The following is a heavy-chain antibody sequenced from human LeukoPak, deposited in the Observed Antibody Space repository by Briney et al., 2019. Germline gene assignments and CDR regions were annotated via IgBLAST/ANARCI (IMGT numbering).Heavy chain of an antibody. J-gene: IGHJ5*02. CDR3: ASSNWNYGWFDP. D-gene: IGHD1-7*01. Sequence: GGSLRLSCAASGFTLSSYAMSWVRQAPGKGLEWVSAISGSGGSTYYADSVKGRFTISRDNSKNTLYLQMNSLRAEDTAVYYCASSNWNYGWFDPWGQGTLVTVSS. V-gene: IGHV3-23*01. CDR1: GFTLSSYA. CDR2: ISGSGGST.